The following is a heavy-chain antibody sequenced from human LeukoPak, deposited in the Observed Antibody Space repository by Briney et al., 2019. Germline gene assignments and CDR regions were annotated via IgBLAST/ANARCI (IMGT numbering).Heavy chain of an antibody. V-gene: IGHV4-59*08. Sequence: PSETLSLTCTVSGGSISSYYWSWIRQPPGKGLEWIGYISYSGSTNYNPSLKSRVTISVDTSKNQFSLKLSSVTAADTAVYYCARLEDYYGSGSYRGGIDYWGQGTLVTVSS. CDR1: GGSISSYY. CDR2: ISYSGST. CDR3: ARLEDYYGSGSYRGGIDY. J-gene: IGHJ4*02. D-gene: IGHD3-10*01.